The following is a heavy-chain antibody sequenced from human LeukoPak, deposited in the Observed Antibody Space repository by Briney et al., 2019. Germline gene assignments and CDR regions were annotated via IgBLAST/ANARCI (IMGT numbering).Heavy chain of an antibody. V-gene: IGHV3-66*04. CDR3: ARLTLSGYNMGAFDF. CDR2: LYRDGSS. CDR1: GFTVTKNY. Sequence: PGGSLRLSCAASGFTVTKNYMNWVRQAPAKGLEWLSILYRDGSSFYADSVTGRFTISRDRSKNTISLEMNNLRAEDTAVYYCARLTLSGYNMGAFDFWGHGTAITVSP. J-gene: IGHJ3*01. D-gene: IGHD3-3*01.